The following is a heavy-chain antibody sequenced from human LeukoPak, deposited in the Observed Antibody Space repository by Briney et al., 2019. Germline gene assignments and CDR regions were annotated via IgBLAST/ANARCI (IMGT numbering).Heavy chain of an antibody. D-gene: IGHD4-17*01. CDR2: ISYDGSNK. Sequence: GRSLRLSCAASGFTFSSYAMHWVRQAPGKGLEWVAVISYDGSNKYYADSVKGRFTISRDNSKNTLYLQMNSPRAEDTAVYYCARLYGDYDYWGQGTLVTVSS. V-gene: IGHV3-30-3*01. CDR1: GFTFSSYA. CDR3: ARLYGDYDY. J-gene: IGHJ4*02.